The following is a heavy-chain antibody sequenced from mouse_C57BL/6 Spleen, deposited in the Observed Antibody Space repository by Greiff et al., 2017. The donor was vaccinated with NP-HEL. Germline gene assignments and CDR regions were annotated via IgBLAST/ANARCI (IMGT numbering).Heavy chain of an antibody. CDR1: GYTFTSYW. CDR3: ATNEGAYY. CDR2: IDPSGSYT. V-gene: IGHV1-50*01. Sequence: QVQLQQPGAELVKPGASVKLSCKASGYTFTSYWMQWVKQRPGQGLEWIGEIDPSGSYTNYNQKFKGKATLTVDTSSSTAYMQLSSLTSEDSAVYYCATNEGAYYWGQGTTLTVSS. J-gene: IGHJ2*01.